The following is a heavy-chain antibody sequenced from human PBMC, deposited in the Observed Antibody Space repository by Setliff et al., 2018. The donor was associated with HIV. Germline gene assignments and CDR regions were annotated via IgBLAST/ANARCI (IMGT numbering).Heavy chain of an antibody. CDR1: GGSITSHY. CDR2: VSYSESA. CDR3: ARRDTSTGVDP. Sequence: PSETLSLTCTVSGGSITSHYWAWIRQPPGRRLEWIGYVSYSESATYNPSLKSRVTMSLDTSKNQFSLRLSSVTAADTAIYYCARRDTSTGVDPWAREPWSPSPQ. V-gene: IGHV4-59*11. D-gene: IGHD7-27*01. J-gene: IGHJ5*02.